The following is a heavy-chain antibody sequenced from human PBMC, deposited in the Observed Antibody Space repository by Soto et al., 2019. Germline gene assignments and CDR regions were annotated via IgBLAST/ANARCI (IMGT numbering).Heavy chain of an antibody. Sequence: QVPLVQSGAEVKKPGASVQVSCKASGYTFTGYYMHWVRQAPGQGLEGMGWINPNSGGTNYAQKFQGWVTMTRDTSLSTAYMELSRLRSDDTAVYYCASQRLGYYYMDVWGKGTTVTVSS. CDR3: ASQRLGYYYMDV. V-gene: IGHV1-2*04. J-gene: IGHJ6*03. CDR1: GYTFTGYY. CDR2: INPNSGGT.